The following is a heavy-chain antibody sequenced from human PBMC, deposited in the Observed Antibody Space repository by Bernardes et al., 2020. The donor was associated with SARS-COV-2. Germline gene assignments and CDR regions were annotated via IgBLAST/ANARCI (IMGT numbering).Heavy chain of an antibody. CDR2: INPNSGGT. CDR1: GYTFTGYY. D-gene: IGHD4-17*01. J-gene: IGHJ4*02. V-gene: IGHV1-2*02. Sequence: ASVKVSCKASGYTFTGYYMHWVRQAPGQGLEWMGWINPNSGGTNYAQKFQGRVTMTRDTSISTAYMELSRLRSDDTAVYYCAREHYGDECNFDYWGQGTLVTVSS. CDR3: AREHYGDECNFDY.